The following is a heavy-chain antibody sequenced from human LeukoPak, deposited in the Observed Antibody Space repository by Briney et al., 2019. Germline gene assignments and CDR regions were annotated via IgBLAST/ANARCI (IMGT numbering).Heavy chain of an antibody. CDR3: ARANFLYCSSTSCLFDY. V-gene: IGHV1-2*04. D-gene: IGHD2-2*01. J-gene: IGHJ4*02. CDR1: GYTFTDYY. Sequence: ASVKVSCKASGYTFTDYYMHWVRLASGQGLEWMGWINPNSGGTNYVQKFQGWVTMTRDTSINTAYMELSRLTSDDTAVYYCARANFLYCSSTSCLFDYWGQGTLVTVSS. CDR2: INPNSGGT.